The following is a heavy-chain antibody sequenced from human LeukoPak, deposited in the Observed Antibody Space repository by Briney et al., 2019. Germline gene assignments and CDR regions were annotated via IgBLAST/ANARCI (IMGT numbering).Heavy chain of an antibody. CDR3: ARRSDYCSSTSCYYYYYMDV. V-gene: IGHV3-21*01. D-gene: IGHD2-2*01. J-gene: IGHJ6*03. Sequence: GGSLRLACAASGFTFSSYSMNWVRQAPGKGLEWVSSISSSSSYIYYADSVKGRFTISRANAKNSLYLQMNSLRAEDTAVYYCARRSDYCSSTSCYYYYYMDVWGKGTTVTVSS. CDR1: GFTFSSYS. CDR2: ISSSSSYI.